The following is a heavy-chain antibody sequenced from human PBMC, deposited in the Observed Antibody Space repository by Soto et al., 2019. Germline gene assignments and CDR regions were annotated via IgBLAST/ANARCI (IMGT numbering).Heavy chain of an antibody. CDR2: ISWNSGSI. CDR1: GFTFDDYA. Sequence: GGSLRLSCAASGFTFDDYAMHWVRQAPGKGLEWVSGISWNSGSIGYADSVKGRFTISRDNAKNSLYLQMNSLRAEDTALYYCAKAPAAAYCSGGCCYSRTYYFDYWGQGTMVTVSS. J-gene: IGHJ4*02. V-gene: IGHV3-9*01. D-gene: IGHD2-15*01. CDR3: AKAPAAAYCSGGCCYSRTYYFDY.